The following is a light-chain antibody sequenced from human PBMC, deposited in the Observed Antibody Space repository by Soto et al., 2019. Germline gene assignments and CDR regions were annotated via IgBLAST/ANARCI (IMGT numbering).Light chain of an antibody. V-gene: IGLV2-23*01. CDR2: EAS. CDR3: CSHAGGTNYV. CDR1: SSDVGSRNL. J-gene: IGLJ1*01. Sequence: QSVRTQPASVSWSPGQSITISCTGTSSDVGSRNLVSWYQQYPGKAPKLIIFEASKRPSGVSNRFSGSKSGSTASLTISGLQAEEEADYYCCSHAGGTNYVFGTGTKVTAL.